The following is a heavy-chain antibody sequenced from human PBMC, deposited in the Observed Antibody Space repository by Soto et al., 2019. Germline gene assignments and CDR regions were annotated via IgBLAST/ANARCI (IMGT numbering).Heavy chain of an antibody. J-gene: IGHJ4*02. CDR1: GFTFSSYG. Sequence: QVQLVESGGGVVQPGRSLRLSCAASGFTFSSYGMHWVRQAPGKGLEWVAVIWYDGSKKYYADSVKGRFTISRDNSKNTLYLQMNSLRAEDTAVYYCARMGNVAVAGLFFDYWGQGTLVTVSS. CDR2: IWYDGSKK. CDR3: ARMGNVAVAGLFFDY. V-gene: IGHV3-33*01. D-gene: IGHD6-19*01.